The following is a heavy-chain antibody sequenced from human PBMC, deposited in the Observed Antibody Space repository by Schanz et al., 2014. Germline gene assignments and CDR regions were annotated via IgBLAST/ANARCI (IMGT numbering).Heavy chain of an antibody. CDR2: VSRSTPDI. Sequence: EVQLVESGGDLVQPGGSLRLSCSASGFTFSTFAMHWVRQAPGKGLEWVSYVSRSTPDIYYADSVKGRFTMSRDNAKNSVFLQMNSLRAEDTAVYYCARESSNDIVLVPGAVFDHWGQGILVTVSS. D-gene: IGHD2-2*01. V-gene: IGHV3-48*01. CDR3: ARESSNDIVLVPGAVFDH. CDR1: GFTFSTFA. J-gene: IGHJ4*02.